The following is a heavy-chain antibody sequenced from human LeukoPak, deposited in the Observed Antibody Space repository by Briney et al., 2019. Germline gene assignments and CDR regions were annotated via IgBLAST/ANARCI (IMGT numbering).Heavy chain of an antibody. CDR2: ISWNSGSA. Sequence: GRSLRLSCAASGFTFDDYSMHWVRQAPGKGLEWVSGISWNSGSAGYADSVKGRFTISRDSAKNSLYLQMNSLRTEDTALYYCAKDRTYSAYAALDYWGQGTLVTVSS. CDR1: GFTFDDYS. CDR3: AKDRTYSAYAALDY. D-gene: IGHD5-12*01. J-gene: IGHJ4*02. V-gene: IGHV3-9*01.